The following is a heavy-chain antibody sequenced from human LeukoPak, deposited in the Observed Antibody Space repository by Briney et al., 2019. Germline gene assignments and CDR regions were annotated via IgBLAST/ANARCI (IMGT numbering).Heavy chain of an antibody. Sequence: GGSLRLSCAVSGFTFSSYWMHWVRQAPGKGLVWVSHINGDGSDTTYADSVKGRFTISRDNAKNTLYLQMNSLRAEDTAVYYCARKKVGADFDYWGQGTLVTASS. J-gene: IGHJ4*02. D-gene: IGHD1-26*01. CDR3: ARKKVGADFDY. CDR2: INGDGSDT. CDR1: GFTFSSYW. V-gene: IGHV3-74*01.